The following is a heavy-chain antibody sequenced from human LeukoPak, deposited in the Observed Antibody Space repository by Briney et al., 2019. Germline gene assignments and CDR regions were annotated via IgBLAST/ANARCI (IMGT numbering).Heavy chain of an antibody. CDR1: GGSISGYY. CDR2: IYHSGST. J-gene: IGHJ4*02. V-gene: IGHV4-38-2*02. CDR3: ARRRGSYYFDY. Sequence: SETLSLTCTVSGGSISGYYWGWIRQPPGKGLEWIGSIYHSGSTYYNPSLKSRVTISVDTSKNQFSLNLSSVTAADTAVYYCARRRGSYYFDYWGQGTLVTVSS. D-gene: IGHD1-26*01.